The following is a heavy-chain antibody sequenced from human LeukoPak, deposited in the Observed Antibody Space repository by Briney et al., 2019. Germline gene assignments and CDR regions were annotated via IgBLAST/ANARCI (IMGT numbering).Heavy chain of an antibody. CDR1: GYSISSGYY. Sequence: PSETLSLTCTVSGYSISSGYYWGWIRQPPGKGLEWIGTIYHSGSTYYNPSLKSRVTISVDTSKNQFSLKLSSVTAVDTAVYYCAKTHTSPGTYYYDSSGYYFDYWGQGTLVTVSS. CDR2: IYHSGST. D-gene: IGHD3-22*01. J-gene: IGHJ4*02. CDR3: AKTHTSPGTYYYDSSGYYFDY. V-gene: IGHV4-38-2*02.